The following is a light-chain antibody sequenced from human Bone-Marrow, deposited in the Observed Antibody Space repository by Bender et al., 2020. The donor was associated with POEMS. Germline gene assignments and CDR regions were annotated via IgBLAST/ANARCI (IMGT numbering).Light chain of an antibody. CDR2: DVN. V-gene: IGLV2-11*01. J-gene: IGLJ3*02. CDR3: AAWEDSLNGWV. Sequence: QSALTQPRSVSGSPGQSVTISCTGTSSDVGDYDYVSWYQHHPGKAPKLLIHDVNRRPSGVPDRFSGSKSGNTASLTISGLQAEDEADYYCAAWEDSLNGWVFGGGTKLTVL. CDR1: SSDVGDYDY.